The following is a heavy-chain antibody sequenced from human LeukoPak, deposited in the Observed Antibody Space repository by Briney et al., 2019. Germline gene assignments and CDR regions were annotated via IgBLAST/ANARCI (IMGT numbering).Heavy chain of an antibody. D-gene: IGHD3-3*01. CDR3: ARDAVLAISYYYYGMDV. J-gene: IGHJ6*02. CDR2: ISSSSSYI. CDR1: GFTFSSYS. V-gene: IGHV3-21*01. Sequence: PGGSLRLSCAASGFTFSSYSMNWVRQAPGKGLEWVSSISSSSSYIYYADSVKGRFTISRDNAKNSLYLQMNSLRAEDTAVYYCARDAVLAISYYYYGMDVWGQGTTVTVSS.